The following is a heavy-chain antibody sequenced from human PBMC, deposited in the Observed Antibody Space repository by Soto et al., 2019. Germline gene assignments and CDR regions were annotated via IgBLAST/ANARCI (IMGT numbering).Heavy chain of an antibody. V-gene: IGHV3-11*01. CDR3: ARVDSWKSNDY. Sequence: QVQLVESGGGLVKPGGSLRRSCAASGFTFSDYSMSWIRQPPGKGLEWVSYISSSGSTIYYADSVKGQFTISRENAKTSLYLQMNSLRAEDTAVYYCARVDSWKSNDYWGQGTLVTVSS. CDR1: GFTFSDYS. D-gene: IGHD1-20*01. J-gene: IGHJ4*02. CDR2: ISSSGSTI.